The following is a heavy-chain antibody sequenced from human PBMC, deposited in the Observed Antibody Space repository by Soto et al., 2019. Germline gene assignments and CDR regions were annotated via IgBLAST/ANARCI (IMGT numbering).Heavy chain of an antibody. J-gene: IGHJ5*02. V-gene: IGHV1-69*02. CDR3: ARSTYYYDKGWFDP. Sequence: GASVKVSCKASGGTFSSYTISWVRQAPGQGLEWMGRIIPILGIANYAQKLQGRVTMTTDTSTSTAYMELRSLRSDDTAVYYCARSTYYYDKGWFDPWGQGTLVTVSS. CDR2: IIPILGIA. D-gene: IGHD3-22*01. CDR1: GGTFSSYT.